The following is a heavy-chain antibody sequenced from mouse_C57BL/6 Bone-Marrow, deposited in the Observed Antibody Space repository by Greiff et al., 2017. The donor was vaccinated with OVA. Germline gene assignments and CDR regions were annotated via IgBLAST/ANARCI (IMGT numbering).Heavy chain of an antibody. J-gene: IGHJ4*01. CDR3: AREGPLYYYAMDY. CDR2: IDPSDSYT. CDR1: GYTFTSYW. Sequence: QVQLQQPGAELVRPGTSVKLSCKASGYTFTSYWMHWVKQRPGQGLEWIGVIDPSDSYTNYNQKFKGKATLTVDTSSSTAYMQLSSLTSEDSAVYYGAREGPLYYYAMDYWGQGTSVTVSS. V-gene: IGHV1-59*01. D-gene: IGHD6-5*01.